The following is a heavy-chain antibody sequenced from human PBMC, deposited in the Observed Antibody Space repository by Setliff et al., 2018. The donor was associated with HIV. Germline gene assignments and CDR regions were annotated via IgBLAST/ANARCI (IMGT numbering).Heavy chain of an antibody. V-gene: IGHV1-8*02. CDR1: GYTFTSYR. J-gene: IGHJ4*02. D-gene: IGHD6-13*01. Sequence: GASVKVSCKASGYTFTSYRINWVRQAPGQGLEWMGSMSPNSGNTHYAQKFRGRVTMTRNTSIGTAYMELSTLRSEDTAVYYCARDQSSSWYYLDSWGQGSLVTVSS. CDR2: MSPNSGNT. CDR3: ARDQSSSWYYLDS.